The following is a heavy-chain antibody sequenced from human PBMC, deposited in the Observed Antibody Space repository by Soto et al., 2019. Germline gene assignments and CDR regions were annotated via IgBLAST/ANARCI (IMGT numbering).Heavy chain of an antibody. CDR1: GGTFSSYA. V-gene: IGHV1-69*13. J-gene: IGHJ6*02. CDR3: ARDQGGYSGYDLNYYYGMDV. CDR2: IIPIFGTA. Sequence: SVKVYCKASGGTFSSYAISWVRQAPGQGLKWMGGIIPIFGTANYAQKFQGRVTITADESTSTAYMELSSLRSEDTAVYYCARDQGGYSGYDLNYYYGMDVWGQGTTVTVSS. D-gene: IGHD5-12*01.